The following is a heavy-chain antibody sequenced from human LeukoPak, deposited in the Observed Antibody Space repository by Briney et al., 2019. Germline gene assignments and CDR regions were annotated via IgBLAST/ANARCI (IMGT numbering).Heavy chain of an antibody. Sequence: SETLSLTCTVSGGSISSDSYYWGWIRRPPGKGLELIGTVFYSGTTYYNPSLRSRLTISVDTSKNQFSLRLTSVTAADTTVYYCARLAAIRGVVFIDYWGQEALVTVSS. CDR3: ARLAAIRGVVFIDY. CDR2: VFYSGTT. J-gene: IGHJ4*02. V-gene: IGHV4-39*01. D-gene: IGHD3-10*01. CDR1: GGSISSDSYY.